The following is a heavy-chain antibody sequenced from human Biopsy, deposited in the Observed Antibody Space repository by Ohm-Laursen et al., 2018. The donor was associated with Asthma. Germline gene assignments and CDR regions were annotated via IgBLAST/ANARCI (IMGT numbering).Heavy chain of an antibody. V-gene: IGHV1-3*01. D-gene: IGHD3-9*01. J-gene: IGHJ3*02. CDR1: GYTFINYA. Sequence: GASVKVSCKASGYTFINYAIHWVRQAPGHSLEWMGWINAANGNTKYSQKFQGRLTISRDTSASTAYTDLSSLRSEDTAVYYCARTYFDFLTGQVHDAFAMWGQGTMVTVSS. CDR3: ARTYFDFLTGQVHDAFAM. CDR2: INAANGNT.